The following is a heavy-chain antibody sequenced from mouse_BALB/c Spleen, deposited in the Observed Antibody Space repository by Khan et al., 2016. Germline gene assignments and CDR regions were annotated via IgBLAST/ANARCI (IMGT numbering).Heavy chain of an antibody. CDR2: IDPANGNT. Sequence: VQLKESGAELVKPGASVKLSCTASGFNIKDTYMHWVKQRPEQGLEWIGRIDPANGNTKYDPKFQGKATITADPSSNTAYLQLSSLTSEDTAVYYCARNHNWDYFDYWGQGTTLTVSS. V-gene: IGHV14-3*02. J-gene: IGHJ2*01. CDR1: GFNIKDTY. CDR3: ARNHNWDYFDY. D-gene: IGHD4-1*01.